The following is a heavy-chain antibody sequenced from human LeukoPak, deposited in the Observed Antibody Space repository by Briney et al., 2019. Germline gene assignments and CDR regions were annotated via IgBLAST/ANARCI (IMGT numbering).Heavy chain of an antibody. CDR1: GFTFSSYD. Sequence: GGSLRLSCAASGFTFSSYDMHWVRQATGKGLEWVSAIGTAGDTYYPGSVKGRFTISRENAKNSLYLQMNSLRAGDTAVYYCARASPSYYDSSGYDDAFDIWGQGTMVTVSS. J-gene: IGHJ3*02. D-gene: IGHD3-22*01. CDR3: ARASPSYYDSSGYDDAFDI. V-gene: IGHV3-13*01. CDR2: IGTAGDT.